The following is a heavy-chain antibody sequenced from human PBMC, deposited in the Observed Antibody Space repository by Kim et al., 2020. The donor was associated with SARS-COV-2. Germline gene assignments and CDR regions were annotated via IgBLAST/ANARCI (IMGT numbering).Heavy chain of an antibody. D-gene: IGHD3-10*01. CDR3: ARDIGFGELPDY. Sequence: NYAQKLQGRVTMTTDTSTSTAYMELRSLRSDDTAVYYCARDIGFGELPDYWGQGTLVTVSS. V-gene: IGHV1-18*01. J-gene: IGHJ4*02.